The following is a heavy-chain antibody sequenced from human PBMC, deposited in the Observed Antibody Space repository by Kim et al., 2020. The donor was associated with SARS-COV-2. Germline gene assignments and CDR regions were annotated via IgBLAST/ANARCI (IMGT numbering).Heavy chain of an antibody. CDR1: GYSISSGYY. Sequence: SETLSLTCTVSGYSISSGYYWGWIRQPPGKGLEWIGSIYHSGSTYYNPSLKSRVTISVDTSKNQFSLKLSSVTAADTAVYYCARSPWDSGSYYFDYWGQGTLVTVSS. CDR3: ARSPWDSGSYYFDY. D-gene: IGHD3-10*01. V-gene: IGHV4-38-2*02. CDR2: IYHSGST. J-gene: IGHJ4*02.